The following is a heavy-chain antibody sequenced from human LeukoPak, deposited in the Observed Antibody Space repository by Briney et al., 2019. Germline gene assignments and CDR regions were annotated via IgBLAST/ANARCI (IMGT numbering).Heavy chain of an antibody. J-gene: IGHJ4*02. Sequence: GASVKVSCKTSGYIFTNYGISWVRQAPGQGLEWMGWISAYNGNTDYAQNLQGRVTMTTDTSTTTVHMELSSLRSEDTAVYYCARADDYYDSSGQYHAYWGQGTLVTISS. CDR3: ARADDYYDSSGQYHAY. D-gene: IGHD3-22*01. CDR2: ISAYNGNT. CDR1: GYIFTNYG. V-gene: IGHV1-18*01.